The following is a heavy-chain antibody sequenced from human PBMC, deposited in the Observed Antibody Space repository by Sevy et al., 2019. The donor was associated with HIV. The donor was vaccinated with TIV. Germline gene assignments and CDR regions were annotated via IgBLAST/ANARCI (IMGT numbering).Heavy chain of an antibody. CDR1: GYSFTSHW. CDR3: ATSRSGYFDSSGYYIY. Sequence: GESLKISCEGSGYSFTSHWIGWVRHMPGKGLEWMGIIYPDDSETRYSPSFQGQVTFSADKSISTAYLQWSSLKASDTAMYYCATSRSGYFDSSGYYIYLGQRTLVTVSS. V-gene: IGHV5-51*01. J-gene: IGHJ4*02. CDR2: IYPDDSET. D-gene: IGHD3-22*01.